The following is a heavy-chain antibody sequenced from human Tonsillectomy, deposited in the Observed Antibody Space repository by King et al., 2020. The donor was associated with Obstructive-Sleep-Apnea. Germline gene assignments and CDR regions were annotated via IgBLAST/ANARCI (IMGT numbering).Heavy chain of an antibody. CDR3: ARVRANNDFDI. CDR1: GYSISSGYF. V-gene: IGHV4-38-2*02. D-gene: IGHD1-1*01. J-gene: IGHJ3*02. Sequence: QLQESGPGLVKPSETLSLTCIVSGYSISSGYFWGWIRQPPGKGLEWMGSMHHSGTIYYYNPSLKSRVSISIDTSKDQFSLKLTSVTAADTAVYYCARVRANNDFDIWGQGTMVRVSS. CDR2: MHHSGTI.